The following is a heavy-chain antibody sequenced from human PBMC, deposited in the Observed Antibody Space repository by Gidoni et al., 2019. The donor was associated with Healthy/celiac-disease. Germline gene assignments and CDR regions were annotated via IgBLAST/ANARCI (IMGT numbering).Heavy chain of an antibody. CDR3: AKDAKLPRVGAIQGAFDI. V-gene: IGHV3-23*01. D-gene: IGHD1-26*01. J-gene: IGHJ3*02. CDR2: SSGSGGST. CDR1: GLTFSSSA. Sequence: EVPLLESGGGLVHPGGSLRRSCAASGLTFSSSAMSWVRQAPGKGLEWVSASSGSGGSTYYADSVKGRFTISRDNSKNTLYLQMNSLRAEDTAVYDCAKDAKLPRVGAIQGAFDIWGQGTMVTVSS.